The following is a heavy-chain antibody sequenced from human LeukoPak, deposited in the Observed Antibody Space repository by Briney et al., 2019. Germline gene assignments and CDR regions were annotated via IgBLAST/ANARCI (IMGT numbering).Heavy chain of an antibody. D-gene: IGHD6-13*01. V-gene: IGHV1-69*13. CDR2: IIPILGTA. Sequence: ASVKASCKASGGTFSSYAISWVRQAPGQGLEWMGGIIPILGTANYAQKFQGRVTITADESTSTAYMELSSLRSEDTAVYYCARDVNPPLCSSSYGAFDIWGQGTMVTVSS. J-gene: IGHJ3*02. CDR3: ARDVNPPLCSSSYGAFDI. CDR1: GGTFSSYA.